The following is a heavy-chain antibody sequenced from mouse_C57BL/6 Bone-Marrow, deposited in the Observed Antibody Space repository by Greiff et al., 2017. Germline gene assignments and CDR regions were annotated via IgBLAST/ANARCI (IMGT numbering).Heavy chain of an antibody. CDR2: IYPRSGNT. V-gene: IGHV1-81*01. J-gene: IGHJ3*01. CDR3: VWSAWFAY. D-gene: IGHD1-1*02. Sequence: VQLKQSGAELARPGASVKLSCKASGYTFTSYGISWVKQRTGQGLEWIGEIYPRSGNTYYNEKFKGKATLTADKSSSTAYMELRSLTSEDSAVYFCVWSAWFAYWGQGTLVTVSA. CDR1: GYTFTSYG.